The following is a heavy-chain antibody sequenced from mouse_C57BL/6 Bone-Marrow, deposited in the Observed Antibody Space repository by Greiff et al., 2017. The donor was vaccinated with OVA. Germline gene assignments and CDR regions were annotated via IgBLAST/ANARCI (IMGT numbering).Heavy chain of an antibody. CDR2: IYPGSGST. CDR1: GYTFTSYW. V-gene: IGHV1-55*01. D-gene: IGHD1-1*01. J-gene: IGHJ3*01. CDR3: ARHYYGSSYGRGLAY. Sequence: QVQLQQPGAELVKPGASVKMSCKASGYTFTSYWITWVKQRPGQGLEWIGDIYPGSGSTNYNEKFKSKATLTVDTSSSTAYMQLSSLTSEDSAVYYCARHYYGSSYGRGLAYWGQGTLVTVSA.